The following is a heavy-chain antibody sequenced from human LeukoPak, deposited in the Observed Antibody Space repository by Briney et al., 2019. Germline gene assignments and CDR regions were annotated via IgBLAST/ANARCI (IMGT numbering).Heavy chain of an antibody. V-gene: IGHV5-51*01. CDR3: ARSYTTSPDAFDI. CDR2: IDPDDSDT. J-gene: IGHJ3*02. D-gene: IGHD6-6*01. Sequence: GESLKISCTAAGYSFSSYWIGWVRQMPGKGLEWMGIIDPDDSDTRYSPSFQGQVTISADKSITTAFLKWSSLKASDTAMYYCARSYTTSPDAFDIWGQGTMVTVSS. CDR1: GYSFSSYW.